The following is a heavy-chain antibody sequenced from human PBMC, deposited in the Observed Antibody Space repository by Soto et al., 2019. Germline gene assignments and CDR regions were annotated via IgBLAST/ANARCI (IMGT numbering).Heavy chain of an antibody. CDR2: IKQDGSEK. J-gene: IGHJ3*02. V-gene: IGHV3-7*01. Sequence: GGSLRLSCVASGFTFSSYWMSWVRQAPGKGLEWVANIKQDGSEKYYVDSVKGRFTISRDNAKNSLYLQMNSLRAEDTAVYYCARDWEYYYDSSGYSDAFDIWGQGTMVTVSS. CDR3: ARDWEYYYDSSGYSDAFDI. D-gene: IGHD3-22*01. CDR1: GFTFSSYW.